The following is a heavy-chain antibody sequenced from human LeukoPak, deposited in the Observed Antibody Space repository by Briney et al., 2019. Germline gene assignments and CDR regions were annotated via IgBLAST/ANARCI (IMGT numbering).Heavy chain of an antibody. D-gene: IGHD1-26*01. V-gene: IGHV3-21*01. Sequence: PGGSLRLSCAASGITFRSYSMNWGRQAPGKGLGWGSSISSSSSYIYYADSVKGRFTISRDNCKNTLYLQMNSLRAEDTAVYYCAKEISGTEDAFDIWGQGTMVTVSS. J-gene: IGHJ3*02. CDR3: AKEISGTEDAFDI. CDR2: ISSSSSYI. CDR1: GITFRSYS.